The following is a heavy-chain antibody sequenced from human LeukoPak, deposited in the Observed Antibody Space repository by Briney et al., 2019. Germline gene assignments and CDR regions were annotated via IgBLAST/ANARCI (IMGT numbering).Heavy chain of an antibody. V-gene: IGHV4-59*01. D-gene: IGHD3/OR15-3a*01. CDR1: GGSISSYY. CDR3: ARVKNPADFNWSAP. J-gene: IGHJ5*02. CDR2: IYYSGST. Sequence: SETLSLTCTVSGGSISSYYWSWIRQPPGKGLEWIGYIYYSGSTNYNPSLKSRVTISVDTSKNQFSLKLSSVTAADTAVYYCARVKNPADFNWSAPGGQKPLVPVPS.